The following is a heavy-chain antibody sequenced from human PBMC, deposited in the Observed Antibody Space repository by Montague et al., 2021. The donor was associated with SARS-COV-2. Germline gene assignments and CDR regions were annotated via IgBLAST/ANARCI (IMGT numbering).Heavy chain of an antibody. CDR1: GGSISSYY. V-gene: IGHV4-59*08. J-gene: IGHJ4*02. CDR3: ARHALGYFDWLNEGYFDY. Sequence: SETLSTCTVSGGSISSYYWSWIRQPPGKGLEWIGYIYYSGSTNYNPSLKSRVTISIDTSKNQFSLKLSSVTAADTAVYYCARHALGYFDWLNEGYFDYWGQGTLVTVSS. CDR2: IYYSGST. D-gene: IGHD3-9*01.